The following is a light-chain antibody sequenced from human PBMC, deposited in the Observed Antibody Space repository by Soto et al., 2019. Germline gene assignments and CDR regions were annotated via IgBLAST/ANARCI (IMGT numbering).Light chain of an antibody. Sequence: DIQMTQSPSSLSASVGDRVTITCRASQGISNFLNWYQQKPGKAPKLLIYAASNLQSGVPSRFSGSGSGTDFTLTISSLQPEDFATYYCPHTYNTPPYTFGQGTNLEIK. J-gene: IGKJ2*01. CDR2: AAS. V-gene: IGKV1-39*01. CDR1: QGISNF. CDR3: PHTYNTPPYT.